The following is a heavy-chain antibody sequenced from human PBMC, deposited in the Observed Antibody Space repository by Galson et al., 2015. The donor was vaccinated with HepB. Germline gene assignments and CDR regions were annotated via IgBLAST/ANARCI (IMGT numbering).Heavy chain of an antibody. J-gene: IGHJ4*02. Sequence: SLRLSCAASGFTFSGSAIHWVRQTSGKGLEWVGRIRSEASNYAKAYAASLKGRFTISRDDSKNTAYLHMKSLKTEDTAVYYCIRMADLSGYSSTWGQGTLVTVSS. CDR2: IRSEASNYAK. CDR1: GFTFSGSA. D-gene: IGHD6-13*01. CDR3: IRMADLSGYSST. V-gene: IGHV3-73*01.